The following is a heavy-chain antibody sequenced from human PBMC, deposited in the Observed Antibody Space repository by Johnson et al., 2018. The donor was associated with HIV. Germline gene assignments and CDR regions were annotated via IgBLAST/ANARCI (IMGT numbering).Heavy chain of an antibody. V-gene: IGHV3-7*05. Sequence: VQLVESGGGVVQPGGSLRLSCAASGFSFSNFWMSWVRQAPGKGLEWVANIKQDGSEKYYVDSVKGRFTISRDNAKNSLHLQMNSLRVEDTAVYYCTRGGAWILNAFDIWGQGTMVTVSS. CDR3: TRGGAWILNAFDI. J-gene: IGHJ3*02. CDR2: IKQDGSEK. D-gene: IGHD5-18*01. CDR1: GFSFSNFW.